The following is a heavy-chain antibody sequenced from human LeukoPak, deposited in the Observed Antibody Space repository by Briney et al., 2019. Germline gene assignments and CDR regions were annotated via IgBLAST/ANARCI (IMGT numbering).Heavy chain of an antibody. CDR1: GFTFSSYW. CDR2: INSDGSST. J-gene: IGHJ4*02. CDR3: STSRPDRFIDS. Sequence: PGGSLRLSCAASGFTFSSYWMHWVRQAPGKGLVWVSRINSDGSSTNYADSVKGQFTISRDNAQKAVHLQIFSLRPEDTAVYYCSTSRPDRFIDSWGQGTLVTVST. V-gene: IGHV3-74*01. D-gene: IGHD1-14*01.